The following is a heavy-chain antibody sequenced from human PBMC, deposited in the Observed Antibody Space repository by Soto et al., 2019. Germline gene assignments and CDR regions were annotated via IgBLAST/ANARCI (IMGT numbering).Heavy chain of an antibody. CDR3: ARRRGDQWLVRVAFDI. J-gene: IGHJ3*02. Sequence: SETLSLTCTVSGGSISSSSYYWGWIRPPPGKGLEWIGSIYYSGSTYYNPSLKCRGTLYVDTSKNQFSLKLSPVTAADTAVYYCARRRGDQWLVRVAFDIWGQGTMVTVSS. CDR2: IYYSGST. V-gene: IGHV4-39*01. CDR1: GGSISSSSYY. D-gene: IGHD6-19*01.